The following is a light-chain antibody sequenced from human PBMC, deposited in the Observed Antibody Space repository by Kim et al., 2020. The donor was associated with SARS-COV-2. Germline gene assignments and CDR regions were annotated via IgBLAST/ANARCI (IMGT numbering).Light chain of an antibody. CDR2: QDS. CDR3: QAWISGTCV. CDR1: KLGQNY. V-gene: IGLV3-1*01. Sequence: SYELTQPPSVSVSPGQTASITCSGHKLGQNYVNWYQQKPGQSPVLFIYQDSERPSGIPERFSGSNSGNTATLTISGTQAMDESDYFCQAWISGTCVFGGG. J-gene: IGLJ3*02.